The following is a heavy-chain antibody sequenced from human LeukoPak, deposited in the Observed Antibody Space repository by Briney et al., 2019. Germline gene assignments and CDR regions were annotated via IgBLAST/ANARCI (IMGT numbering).Heavy chain of an antibody. J-gene: IGHJ4*02. Sequence: SQTLSLTCALSGDSVSNNSAAWNWIRHSPSRGLEWLGRTYYRYKWYNHYPVSVKSQITINPDTSKNQFSLQLNSVTPGDTAVYYCARYLGSFEYWGQGTLGTVSS. CDR2: TYYRYKWYN. V-gene: IGHV6-1*01. D-gene: IGHD6-25*01. CDR1: GDSVSNNSAA. CDR3: ARYLGSFEY.